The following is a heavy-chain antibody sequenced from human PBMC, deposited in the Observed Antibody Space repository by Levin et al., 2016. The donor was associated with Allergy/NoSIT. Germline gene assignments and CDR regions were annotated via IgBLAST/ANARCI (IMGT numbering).Heavy chain of an antibody. CDR2: ISGSGGST. Sequence: GGSLRLSCAASGFTFSSYAMSWVRQAPGKGLEWVSAISGSGGSTYYADSVKGRFTISRDNSKNTLYLQMNSLRAEDTAVYYCAKDGLDPLGGWYSGYWGQGTLVTVSS. CDR1: GFTFSSYA. CDR3: AKDGLDPLGGWYSGY. V-gene: IGHV3-23*01. D-gene: IGHD6-19*01. J-gene: IGHJ4*02.